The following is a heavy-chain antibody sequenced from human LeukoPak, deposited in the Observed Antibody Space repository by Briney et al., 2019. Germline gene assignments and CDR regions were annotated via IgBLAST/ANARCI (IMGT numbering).Heavy chain of an antibody. V-gene: IGHV3-21*01. CDR1: GFTFSSYS. CDR2: ISSSSSYI. D-gene: IGHD6-6*01. CDR3: ARVGGSSRLSDY. J-gene: IGHJ4*02. Sequence: PGGSLRLSCAASGFTFSSYSMNWVRQAPGKGLEWVSSISSSSSYIYYADSVKGRFTISRDNAKNSLYLQMNSLRAEDTAVYYCARVGGSSRLSDYWGQGTLVTVSS.